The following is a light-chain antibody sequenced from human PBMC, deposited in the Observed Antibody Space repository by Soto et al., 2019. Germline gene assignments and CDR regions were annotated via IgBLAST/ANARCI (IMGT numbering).Light chain of an antibody. CDR3: QQYKSYSLT. CDR2: KAS. V-gene: IGKV1-5*03. CDR1: QSISSW. Sequence: DIQMTQSTSTLSASVGDRVTITCRASQSISSWLAWYQQKPGKDPKLLIYKASSLESGVPSRFSGSGSGTEFTLNISSLQPDDFATYYCQQYKSYSLTVGGGTKGEIK. J-gene: IGKJ4*01.